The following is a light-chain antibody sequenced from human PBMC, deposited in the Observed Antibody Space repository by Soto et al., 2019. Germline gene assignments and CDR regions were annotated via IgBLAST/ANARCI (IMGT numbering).Light chain of an antibody. Sequence: EIVLTQTPATLSLSPGERVTLSCRDSQNIGDTYLAWYQQKPGQAPRLLIYGVSARGTGISDRFSASGSGTDFTLTISRLEPDDFAVYYCHQYSRSRVTFSPLTFGGGSKVEI. V-gene: IGKV3-20*01. CDR1: QNIGDTY. CDR3: HQYSRSRVTFSPLT. CDR2: GVS. J-gene: IGKJ4*01.